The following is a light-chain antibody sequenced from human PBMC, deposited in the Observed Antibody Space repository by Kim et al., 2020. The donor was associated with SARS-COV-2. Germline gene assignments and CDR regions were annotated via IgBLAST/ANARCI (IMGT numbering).Light chain of an antibody. CDR3: QQYNNWPPWT. CDR1: QSVSSN. CDR2: GAS. J-gene: IGKJ1*01. V-gene: IGKV3-15*01. Sequence: EIVMTQSPATLSVSPGERATLSCRASQSVSSNLAWYQQKPGQAPRLLIYGASTRATGIPARFSGSGSGTEFILTISSLQSEDFAVYYCQQYNNWPPWTFGRGTKVEIK.